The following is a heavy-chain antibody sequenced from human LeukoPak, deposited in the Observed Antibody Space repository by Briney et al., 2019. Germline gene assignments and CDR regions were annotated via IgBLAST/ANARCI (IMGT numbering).Heavy chain of an antibody. V-gene: IGHV4-59*01. CDR3: ARASSGYYYYGMDV. CDR2: IYYSGST. D-gene: IGHD3-10*01. J-gene: IGHJ6*02. CDR1: GGSFSSYY. Sequence: SETLSLTCTVSGGSFSSYYWSLIRQPAGKGLEWIGYIYYSGSTNYNPSLKSRVTISVDTSKNQFSLKLSSVTAADTAVYYCARASSGYYYYGMDVWGQGTTVTVSS.